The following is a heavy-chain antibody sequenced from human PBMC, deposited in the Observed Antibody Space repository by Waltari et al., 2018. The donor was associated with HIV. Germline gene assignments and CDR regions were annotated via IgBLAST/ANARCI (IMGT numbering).Heavy chain of an antibody. V-gene: IGHV3-21*02. CDR3: VRDDPGYEPIDY. CDR1: GFTFTQYP. CDR2: INRQNKES. J-gene: IGHJ4*02. D-gene: IGHD2-2*01. Sequence: VRLMESGGGLVEPGGSLTISCAASGFTFTQYPMNWIRHIPGKGLEWLASINRQNKESYYVDSIKGRFTISRDNAANSVFLRMDRMRVDDTAQYFCVRDDPGYEPIDYWGRGTLVTVSS.